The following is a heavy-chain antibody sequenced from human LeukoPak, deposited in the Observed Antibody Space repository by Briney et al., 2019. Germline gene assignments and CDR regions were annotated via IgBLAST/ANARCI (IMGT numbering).Heavy chain of an antibody. CDR1: GFTVSNNY. V-gene: IGHV3-66*01. CDR3: AKDSRWDLTRLFDN. CDR2: IYSGGST. J-gene: IGHJ4*02. D-gene: IGHD1-26*01. Sequence: GGSLRLSCAASGFTVSNNYMNWVRQAPGKGLEWVSVIYSGGSTSYADSVKGRFTISRDNSRNTVSLQMNTLRAEDTAVYYCAKDSRWDLTRLFDNWGQGTLVIVSS.